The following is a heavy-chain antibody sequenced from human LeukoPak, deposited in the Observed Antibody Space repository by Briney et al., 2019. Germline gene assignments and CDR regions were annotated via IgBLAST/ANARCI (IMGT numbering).Heavy chain of an antibody. D-gene: IGHD4-17*01. J-gene: IGHJ4*02. V-gene: IGHV3-48*02. CDR1: GFTFSSYS. CDR3: ARDSPYGDYPFDY. CDR2: ITSSSITI. Sequence: GGSLRLSCAASGFTFSSYSMNWVRQAPGKGLEWVSYITSSSITIYYADSVKGRFTISRDNAKNSLYLQMNSLRDEDTAVYYCARDSPYGDYPFDYWGQGALVTVSS.